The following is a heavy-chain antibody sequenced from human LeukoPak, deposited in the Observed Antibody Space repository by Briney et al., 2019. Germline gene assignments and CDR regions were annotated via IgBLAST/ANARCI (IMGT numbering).Heavy chain of an antibody. D-gene: IGHD6-19*01. V-gene: IGHV3-74*01. CDR2: INSDGSST. CDR1: GFTFSSYW. CDR3: AKSAVAGWAAPFDY. J-gene: IGHJ4*02. Sequence: PTGGSLRLSCAASGFTFSSYWMHWVRQAPGKGLVWVSRINSDGSSTSYADSVKGRFTISRDNAKNTLYLQMNSLRAEDTAVYYCAKSAVAGWAAPFDYWGQGTLVIVSS.